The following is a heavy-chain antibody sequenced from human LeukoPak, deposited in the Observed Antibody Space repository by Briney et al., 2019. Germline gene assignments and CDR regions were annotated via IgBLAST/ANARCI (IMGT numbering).Heavy chain of an antibody. V-gene: IGHV3-23*01. Sequence: PGVFLRLSCAASGVTFSSYAMNWVRQAPGKGLEWVSGISSSSDRMYYADSVKGRFTISRDNSKNTLYLQMNSLRAEDTAVYYCAKDLVSSGWSSSLFDPWGQGTLVTVSS. CDR3: AKDLVSSGWSSSLFDP. J-gene: IGHJ5*02. CDR2: ISSSSDRM. D-gene: IGHD6-19*01. CDR1: GVTFSSYA.